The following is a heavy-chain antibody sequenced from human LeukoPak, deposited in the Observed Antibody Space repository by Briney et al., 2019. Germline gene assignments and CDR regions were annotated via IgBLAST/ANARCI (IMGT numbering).Heavy chain of an antibody. D-gene: IGHD3-10*01. Sequence: QPGGSLRLSCAASGFNFRSYWMHWVRQAPGKGLVWVSRIKSDGSSTSYADSVKGRLTISRDNAKNTLYLQMNSLRAEDTAVYHCARDIRWYGSGSEGAFDIWGQGTMVTVSP. CDR2: IKSDGSST. J-gene: IGHJ3*02. CDR1: GFNFRSYW. V-gene: IGHV3-74*01. CDR3: ARDIRWYGSGSEGAFDI.